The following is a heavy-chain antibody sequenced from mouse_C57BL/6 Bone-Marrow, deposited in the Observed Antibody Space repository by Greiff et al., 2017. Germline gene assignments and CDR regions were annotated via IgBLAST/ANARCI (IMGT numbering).Heavy chain of an antibody. CDR3: ARGPHYFDY. CDR2: ISSGGSYT. J-gene: IGHJ2*01. Sequence: EVQGVESGGDLVKPGGSLKLSCAASGFTFSSYGMSWVRQTPDKRLEWVATISSGGSYTYYPDSVKGRFTISRDNAKNTLYLQMSSLKSEDTAMYYCARGPHYFDYWGQGTTLTVSS. CDR1: GFTFSSYG. V-gene: IGHV5-6*01.